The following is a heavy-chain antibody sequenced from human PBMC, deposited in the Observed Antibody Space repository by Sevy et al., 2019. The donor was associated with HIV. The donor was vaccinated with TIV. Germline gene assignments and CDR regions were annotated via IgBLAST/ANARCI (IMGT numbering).Heavy chain of an antibody. V-gene: IGHV3-23*01. Sequence: GESLKISCAASGFTFSNYAMSWVRQAPGKGLEWVSTFSFGCGKINYADSVKGRFTISRDNSKNTLYLQMNSLRAEDTALYSCAREGCSKPHDYWGQGTLVTVSS. J-gene: IGHJ4*02. D-gene: IGHD2-2*01. CDR1: GFTFSNYA. CDR2: FSFGCGKI. CDR3: AREGCSKPHDY.